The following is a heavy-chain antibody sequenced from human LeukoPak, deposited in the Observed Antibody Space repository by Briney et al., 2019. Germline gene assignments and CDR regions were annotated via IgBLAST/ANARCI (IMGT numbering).Heavy chain of an antibody. CDR2: LSSDGSNE. J-gene: IGHJ4*02. Sequence: GGSLRLSCAASGFTFSIYAMNWVRQAPGKGLEWVTVLSSDGSNEYDADSVKGRFISCSDNSKNPLYLQMTSLRTEDTAVYYCATDRASKGEQWLGSLSFWGQGTLVTVSS. CDR1: GFTFSIYA. CDR3: ATDRASKGEQWLGSLSF. D-gene: IGHD6-19*01. V-gene: IGHV3-30*03.